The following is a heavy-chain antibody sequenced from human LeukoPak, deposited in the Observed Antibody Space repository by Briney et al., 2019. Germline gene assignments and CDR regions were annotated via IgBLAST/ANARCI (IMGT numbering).Heavy chain of an antibody. J-gene: IGHJ3*02. CDR2: IYYSGST. V-gene: IGHV4-59*01. Sequence: SETLSLTCTVSGGSISSYYWSRIRQPPGKGLEWIGYIYYSGSTNYNPSLKSRVTISVDTSKNQFSLKLSSVTAADTAVYYCARDRYSSSWYRDAFDIWGQGTMVTVSS. CDR3: ARDRYSSSWYRDAFDI. CDR1: GGSISSYY. D-gene: IGHD6-13*01.